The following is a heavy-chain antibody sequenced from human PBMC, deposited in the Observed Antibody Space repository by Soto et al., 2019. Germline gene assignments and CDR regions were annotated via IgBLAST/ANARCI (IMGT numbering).Heavy chain of an antibody. CDR3: ARLLRVDYYYYYMDV. CDR1: GGSISSSNSY. CDR2: IYYSGNT. J-gene: IGHJ6*03. Sequence: SETLSLTCTVSGGSISSSNSYWGWIRQPPGKGLEWIGSIYYSGNTYYNPSLRSRVTMSVDTSKNQFSLELSSATAADTAVYYCARLLRVDYYYYYMDVWGKGTTVTVSS. V-gene: IGHV4-39*01. D-gene: IGHD5-12*01.